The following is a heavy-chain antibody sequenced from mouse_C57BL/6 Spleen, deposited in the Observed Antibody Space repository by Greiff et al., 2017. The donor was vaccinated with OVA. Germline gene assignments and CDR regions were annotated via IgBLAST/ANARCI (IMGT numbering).Heavy chain of an antibody. V-gene: IGHV3-6*01. J-gene: IGHJ3*01. D-gene: IGHD2-3*01. Sequence: EVKLVESGPGLVKPSQSLSLTCSVTGYSITSGYYWNWIRQFPGNKLEWMGYISYDGSNNYNPSLKNRISITRDTSKNQFFLKLNSVTTEDTATYYCARDNDGYYVGRGFAYWGQGTLVTVSA. CDR2: ISYDGSN. CDR3: ARDNDGYYVGRGFAY. CDR1: GYSITSGYY.